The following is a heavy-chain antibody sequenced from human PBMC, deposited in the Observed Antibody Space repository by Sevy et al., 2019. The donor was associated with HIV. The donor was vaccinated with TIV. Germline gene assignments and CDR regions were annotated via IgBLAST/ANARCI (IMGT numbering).Heavy chain of an antibody. CDR3: AKASPNYYYGMDV. CDR2: FYYTKSI. V-gene: IGHV4-59*01. J-gene: IGHJ6*02. CDR1: GDSMSGDY. Sequence: SETLSLTCTVSGDSMSGDYWSWIRQPPGKGLEWIGYFYYTKSITYSPALKSRVTISVDTSKNQFSLKLSSVTAADTAVYYCAKASPNYYYGMDVWGQGTPVTVSS.